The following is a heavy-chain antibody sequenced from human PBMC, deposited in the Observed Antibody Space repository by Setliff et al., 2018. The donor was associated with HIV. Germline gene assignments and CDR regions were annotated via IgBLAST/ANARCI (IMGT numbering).Heavy chain of an antibody. CDR2: ISSSGGST. V-gene: IGHV3-23*01. CDR1: GGSIISSTYF. CDR3: AKSIVVVTARWYFDL. Sequence: ETLSLTCTVSGGSIISSTYFWGWIRQPPGKGLDWVSGISSSGGSTYYADSVKGRFTISRDNSKNTLYLQMSSLRDEDTAVYYCAKSIVVVTARWYFDLWGRGTLVTVSS. D-gene: IGHD2-21*02. J-gene: IGHJ2*01.